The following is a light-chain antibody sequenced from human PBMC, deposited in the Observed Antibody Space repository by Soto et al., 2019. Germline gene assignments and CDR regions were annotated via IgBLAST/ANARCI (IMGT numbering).Light chain of an antibody. Sequence: EIVLTQSPGTLSLSPGERATLSRRASQSVSSSYLAWYQQKPGLAPRLLIYGASSRATGIPDRFSGSGSGADFTLTISRLEPEDFAVYYCQHYGGSPPVTFGQGTKLEIK. CDR1: QSVSSSY. CDR3: QHYGGSPPVT. J-gene: IGKJ2*01. V-gene: IGKV3-20*01. CDR2: GAS.